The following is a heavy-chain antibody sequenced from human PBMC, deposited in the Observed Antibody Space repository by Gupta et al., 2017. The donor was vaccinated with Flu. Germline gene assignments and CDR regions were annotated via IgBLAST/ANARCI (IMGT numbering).Heavy chain of an antibody. CDR3: ARHFGSGWPADY. V-gene: IGHV5-51*01. CDR1: GYSFISRW. J-gene: IGHJ4*02. Sequence: EVQLVQSGAEVKKPGESLTISCQGSGYSFISRWIGWVRQMPGKGLEWMWLIYPVDSDPWSSPPFNVLVTFSADKSTSPAYLQWSSLKASDTAMYYCARHFGSGWPADYWGRGTLVTVSS. CDR2: IYPVDSDP. D-gene: IGHD6-19*01.